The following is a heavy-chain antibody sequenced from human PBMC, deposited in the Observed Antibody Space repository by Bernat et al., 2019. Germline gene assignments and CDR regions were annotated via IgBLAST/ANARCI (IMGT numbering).Heavy chain of an antibody. J-gene: IGHJ4*02. D-gene: IGHD2-21*02. V-gene: IGHV4-59*05. CDR3: AREFVRGDPPDY. CDR1: GGSISSYY. Sequence: QVQLQESGPGLVKPSETLSLTCTVSGGSISSYYWSWIRQPPGKGLEWIGSIYYSGSTYYNPSLKSRVTISVDTSKNQFSLKLSSVTAADTAVYYCAREFVRGDPPDYWGQGTLVTVSS. CDR2: IYYSGST.